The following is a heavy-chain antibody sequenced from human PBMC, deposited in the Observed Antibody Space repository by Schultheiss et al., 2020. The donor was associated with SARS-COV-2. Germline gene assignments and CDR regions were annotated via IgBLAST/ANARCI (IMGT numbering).Heavy chain of an antibody. V-gene: IGHV3-23*03. J-gene: IGHJ4*02. Sequence: GESLKISCAASGFTFSSYAMSWVRQAPGKGLEWVSVIYNCGSTYYADSVKGRFTISRDNAKNSLYLQMNSLRAEDTAVYYCARGYSPFDYWGQGTLVTVSS. CDR3: ARGYSPFDY. CDR2: IYNCGST. CDR1: GFTFSSYA. D-gene: IGHD1-26*01.